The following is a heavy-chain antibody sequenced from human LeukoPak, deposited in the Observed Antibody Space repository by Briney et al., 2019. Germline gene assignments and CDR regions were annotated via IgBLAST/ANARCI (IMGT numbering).Heavy chain of an antibody. CDR3: ARTNWNGYMDV. D-gene: IGHD1-1*01. CDR2: IFYSGST. CDR1: GGSISRYY. J-gene: IGHJ6*03. V-gene: IGHV4-59*01. Sequence: SETLSLTCTVSGGSISRYYWSWILQPPGKGLEWIAYIFYSGSTNRNPALQSRVSISADASKNQFSLKVSSVTTADTAVYYCARTNWNGYMDVWGKGTAVTVSS.